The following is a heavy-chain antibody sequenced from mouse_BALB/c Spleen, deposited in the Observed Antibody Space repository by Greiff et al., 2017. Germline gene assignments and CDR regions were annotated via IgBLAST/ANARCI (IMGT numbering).Heavy chain of an antibody. Sequence: VQLQQSGAELVRPGALVKLSCKASGFNIKDYYMHWVKQRPEQGLEWIGWIDPENGNTIYDPKFQGKASITADTSSNTAYLQLSSLTSEDTAVYYCAFYYYGSSYWYFDVWGAGTTVTVSS. CDR3: AFYYYGSSYWYFDV. V-gene: IGHV14-1*02. CDR2: IDPENGNT. J-gene: IGHJ1*01. D-gene: IGHD1-1*01. CDR1: GFNIKDYY.